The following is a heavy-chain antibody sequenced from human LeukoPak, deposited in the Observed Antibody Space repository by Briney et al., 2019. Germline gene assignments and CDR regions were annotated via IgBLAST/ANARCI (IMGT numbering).Heavy chain of an antibody. CDR2: INPSGGST. CDR1: GYTFTSYY. CDR3: ARGEDIVVVPAAIHYYYYYMDV. V-gene: IGHV1-46*01. D-gene: IGHD2-2*02. J-gene: IGHJ6*03. Sequence: ASVKVSCKASGYTFTSYYMHWVRQAPGQGLEWMGIINPSGGSTIYAHKFQGRVTMTRDMSTSTVYMELRSLRSEGTAVYYCARGEDIVVVPAAIHYYYYYMDVWGKGTTVTVSS.